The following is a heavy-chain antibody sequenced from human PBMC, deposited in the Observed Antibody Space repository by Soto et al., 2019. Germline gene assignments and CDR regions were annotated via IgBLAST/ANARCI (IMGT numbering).Heavy chain of an antibody. CDR3: NVVPAAPFDY. CDR2: ISAYNGNT. V-gene: IGHV1-18*01. Sequence: GASVKVSCKASGYTFTSYGISWVRQAPGQGLEWMGWISAYNGNTNYAQKLQGRVTTTTDTSTSTAYMELRSLRSDDTAVYYCNVVPAAPFDYWGQGXLVTVYS. D-gene: IGHD2-2*01. CDR1: GYTFTSYG. J-gene: IGHJ4*02.